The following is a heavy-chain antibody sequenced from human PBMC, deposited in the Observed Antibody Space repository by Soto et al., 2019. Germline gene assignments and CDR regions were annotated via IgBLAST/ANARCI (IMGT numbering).Heavy chain of an antibody. CDR1: GGSISSSSYY. CDR2: IYYSGST. Sequence: QLQLQESGPGLVKPSETLSLTCTVSGGSISSSSYYWGWIRQPPGKGLEWIGSIYYSGSTYYNPSLKSRVTISVDTSKNQFSPKLSSVTAADTAVYYCARFPIPDSSGYYTERGFDYWGQGTLVTVSS. D-gene: IGHD3-22*01. V-gene: IGHV4-39*01. CDR3: ARFPIPDSSGYYTERGFDY. J-gene: IGHJ4*02.